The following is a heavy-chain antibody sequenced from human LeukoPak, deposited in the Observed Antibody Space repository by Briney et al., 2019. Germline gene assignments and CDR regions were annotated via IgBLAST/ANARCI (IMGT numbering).Heavy chain of an antibody. CDR1: GGYFSGYY. CDR2: IYYSGST. CDR3: VIGPYYYVFDY. D-gene: IGHD3-22*01. Sequence: SETLSLTCAVYGGYFSGYYWGWLRQPPGKGLEWIGSIYYSGSTCYNPSLKSRVTISVDTSKNQFSLKLSSVTAADTAVYYCVIGPYYYVFDYWGQGTLVTVSS. V-gene: IGHV4-34*01. J-gene: IGHJ4*02.